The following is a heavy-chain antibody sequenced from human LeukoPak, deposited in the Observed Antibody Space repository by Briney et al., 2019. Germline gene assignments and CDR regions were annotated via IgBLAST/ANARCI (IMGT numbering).Heavy chain of an antibody. CDR2: ISGSGGST. V-gene: IGHV3-23*01. CDR1: GFTFSSYA. Sequence: PGGSLRLSCAASGFTFSSYAMSWVRQAPGKGLEWVSAISGSGGSTYYADSVKGRFTISRDNSKNTLYLQMNSLRAEDTAVYYCAKDIGSGSYSPGDAFDIWGQGTMVTVSS. J-gene: IGHJ3*02. D-gene: IGHD1-26*01. CDR3: AKDIGSGSYSPGDAFDI.